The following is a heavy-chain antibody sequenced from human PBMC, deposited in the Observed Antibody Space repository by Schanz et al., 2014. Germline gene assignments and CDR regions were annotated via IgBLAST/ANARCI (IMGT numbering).Heavy chain of an antibody. V-gene: IGHV3-30*04. D-gene: IGHD2-21*01. J-gene: IGHJ4*02. CDR3: AKGQLLSYYFDY. CDR1: GFVFRGYV. Sequence: QVQLVESGGGVVQPGRSLRLSCAASGFVFRGYVMHWVRQAPGKGLEKVALISTDGTNTYYADSVKGRFTISRDNSKNTLYLQMNSLRAEDTAVYYCAKGQLLSYYFDYWGQGTLVTVSS. CDR2: ISTDGTNT.